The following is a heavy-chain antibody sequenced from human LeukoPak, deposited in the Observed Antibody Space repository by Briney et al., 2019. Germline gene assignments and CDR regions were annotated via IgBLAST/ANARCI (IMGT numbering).Heavy chain of an antibody. Sequence: GGSLRLSCAASGFTFSSYSMNWVRQAPGKGLEWVSYISSSSTIYYADSVKGRFTISRDNAKNSLYLQMNSLRAEDTAVYYCAREWGGSWDYWGQGTLVTVSS. CDR1: GFTFSSYS. J-gene: IGHJ4*02. D-gene: IGHD3-3*01. CDR2: ISSSSTI. V-gene: IGHV3-48*04. CDR3: AREWGGSWDY.